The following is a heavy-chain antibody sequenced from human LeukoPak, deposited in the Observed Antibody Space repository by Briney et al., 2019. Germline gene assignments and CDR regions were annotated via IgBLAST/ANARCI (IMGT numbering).Heavy chain of an antibody. Sequence: PGGSLRLSCAASGFTFSSYWMSWVRQAPGRGLEWVSSISSGSHYIDYADSVRGRFTISRDNAENSLHLHMSSLRAEDTAVYYCATPPLVTWFDPWGQGTLVTVSS. CDR3: ATPPLVTWFDP. J-gene: IGHJ5*02. V-gene: IGHV3-21*01. D-gene: IGHD4-23*01. CDR2: ISSGSHYI. CDR1: GFTFSSYW.